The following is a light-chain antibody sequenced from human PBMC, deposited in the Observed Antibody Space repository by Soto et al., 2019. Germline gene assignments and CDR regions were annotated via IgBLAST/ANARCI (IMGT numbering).Light chain of an antibody. J-gene: IGLJ1*01. CDR2: EVT. Sequence: QSVLTQPPSASGSPGQSVTISCTGTSSDVGDHYYVSWYQQYPGKAPKLIIYEVTKRPSGVPDRFSGSKSGNTASLTVSGVQADDEADYYCSSYAGSNSFVFGTGTKVTVL. CDR1: SSDVGDHYY. V-gene: IGLV2-8*01. CDR3: SSYAGSNSFV.